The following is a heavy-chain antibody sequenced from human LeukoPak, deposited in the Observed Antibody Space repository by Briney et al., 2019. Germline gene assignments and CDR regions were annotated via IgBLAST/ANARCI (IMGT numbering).Heavy chain of an antibody. CDR1: GFIFSSYS. CDR3: ASDSSSGNYYGMDV. D-gene: IGHD6-13*01. J-gene: IGHJ6*02. CDR2: ISSSSSYI. V-gene: IGHV3-21*01. Sequence: GGSLRLSCAASGFIFSSYSMNWVRQAPGKGLQWVSSISSSSSYIYYADSVKGRFTISRDNAKNSLLLQMNSLRSEDTAVYYCASDSSSGNYYGMDVRGQGTTVTVSS.